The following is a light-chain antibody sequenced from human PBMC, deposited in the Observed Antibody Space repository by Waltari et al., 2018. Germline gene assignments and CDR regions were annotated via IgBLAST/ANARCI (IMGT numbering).Light chain of an antibody. Sequence: DIVLTQSPGTLSLSPGERATLSCRTSQSVTSYLAWYQQKTGQPPRLLIYDTSNRATGIPSRFTGSGSGTDFTLTISSLEPEDFAVYYCQYRTNWPLTFGGGTKVEMK. CDR1: QSVTSY. J-gene: IGKJ4*01. CDR3: QYRTNWPLT. CDR2: DTS. V-gene: IGKV3-11*01.